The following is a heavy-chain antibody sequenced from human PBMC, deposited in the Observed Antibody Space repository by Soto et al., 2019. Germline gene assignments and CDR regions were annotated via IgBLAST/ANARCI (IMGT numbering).Heavy chain of an antibody. Sequence: GGSLRLSCAASGFTFSSYEMNWVRQAPGKGLEWVSYISSSGSTIYYADSVKGRFTISRDNAKNSLYLQMNSLRAEDTAVYYCARDGNYYDSSGLPNWFDPWGPGTLVTVSS. V-gene: IGHV3-48*03. CDR3: ARDGNYYDSSGLPNWFDP. D-gene: IGHD3-22*01. CDR1: GFTFSSYE. J-gene: IGHJ5*02. CDR2: ISSSGSTI.